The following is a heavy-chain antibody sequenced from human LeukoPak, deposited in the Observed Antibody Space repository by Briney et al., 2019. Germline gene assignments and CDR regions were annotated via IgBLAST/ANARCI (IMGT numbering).Heavy chain of an antibody. CDR1: GGSISSYY. Sequence: SETLSLTCTVSGGSISSYYWSWIRQPPGKGLEWIGYIYYSGSTNYNPSLKSRVTISVDTSKNQFSLKLSSVTAADTAVYYCARGYGIDYWGQGTLVTVSS. J-gene: IGHJ4*02. CDR2: IYYSGST. D-gene: IGHD4-17*01. V-gene: IGHV4-59*01. CDR3: ARGYGIDY.